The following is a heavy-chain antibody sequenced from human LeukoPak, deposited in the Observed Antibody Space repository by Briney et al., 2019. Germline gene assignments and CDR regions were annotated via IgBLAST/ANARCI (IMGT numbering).Heavy chain of an antibody. CDR2: IWYGGSNK. D-gene: IGHD5-18*01. V-gene: IGHV3-30*02. J-gene: IGHJ4*02. CDR3: VKEEIQLSLEGDH. Sequence: SGGSLRLSCAASGFTFSSYGMHWVRQAPGKGLEWVAVIWYGGSNKYYADSVKGRFTISRDNSKNTLYLQMNSLRAEDTAVYYCVKEEIQLSLEGDHWGQGTLVTVSS. CDR1: GFTFSSYG.